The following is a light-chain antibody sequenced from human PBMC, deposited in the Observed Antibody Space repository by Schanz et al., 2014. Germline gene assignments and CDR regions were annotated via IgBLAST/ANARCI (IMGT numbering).Light chain of an antibody. CDR1: SSDVGAYNY. CDR2: DVS. V-gene: IGLV2-8*01. CDR3: SSYAGSNIVV. J-gene: IGLJ2*01. Sequence: QSALTQPASVSGSPGQSITISCTGTSSDVGAYNYVSWYQQHPGKAPKVMIYDVSNRPSGVPDRFSGSKSGNTASLTVSGHQAEDEADYYCSSYAGSNIVVFGGGTKLTVL.